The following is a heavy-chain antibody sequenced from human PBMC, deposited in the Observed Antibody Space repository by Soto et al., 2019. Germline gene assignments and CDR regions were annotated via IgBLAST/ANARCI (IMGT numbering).Heavy chain of an antibody. CDR2: ISYDGSNK. CDR1: GFTFSSYG. D-gene: IGHD3-10*02. V-gene: IGHV3-30*18. J-gene: IGHJ6*02. CDR3: AKGGEGLYYVDYYGMDV. Sequence: QVQLVESGGGVVQPGRSLRLSCAASGFTFSSYGMHWVRQAPGKGLEWVAVISYDGSNKYYADSVKGRFTISRDNSKNTLDLQMNSLRAEDTAVYYCAKGGEGLYYVDYYGMDVWGQGTTVTVSS.